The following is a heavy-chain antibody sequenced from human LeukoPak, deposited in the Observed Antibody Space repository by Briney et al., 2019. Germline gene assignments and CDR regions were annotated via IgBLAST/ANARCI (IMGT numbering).Heavy chain of an antibody. D-gene: IGHD5-18*01. V-gene: IGHV4-59*01. J-gene: IGHJ4*02. Sequence: SETLSLTCTVSGGSISSYYWSWIRLPPGKGLEWIGCIYYTGATYYNPSLKSRVTISLDTSKNQFSLKLSSVTAADAAVYYCARAGYSYGTGYYFDYWGQGALVTVSS. CDR1: GGSISSYY. CDR2: IYYTGAT. CDR3: ARAGYSYGTGYYFDY.